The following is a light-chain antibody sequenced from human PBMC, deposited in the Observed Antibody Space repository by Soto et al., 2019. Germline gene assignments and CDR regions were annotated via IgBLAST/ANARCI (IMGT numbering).Light chain of an antibody. V-gene: IGKV1-33*01. CDR2: DAS. CDR1: QDISNY. J-gene: IGKJ2*01. Sequence: DIQMTQSPSSLSASVGDRVTITCQASQDISNYLNWYQQKPGKAPKLLIYDASNLETGVPSRFSGSGSGTDFTFTISSLQPEDIAIYYFQQYDNLPRVFGQGTKLEIK. CDR3: QQYDNLPRV.